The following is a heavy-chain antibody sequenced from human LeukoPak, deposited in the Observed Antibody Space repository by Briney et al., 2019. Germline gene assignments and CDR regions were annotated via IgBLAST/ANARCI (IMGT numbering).Heavy chain of an antibody. V-gene: IGHV4-39*01. J-gene: IGHJ5*02. CDR3: ARHVEDIVVVVAATGNWFDP. Sequence: PSETLSLTRTVSGGSISSSSYYWGWIRQPPGKGLEWIGSIYYSGSTYYNPSLKSRVTISVDTSKNQFSLKLSSVTAADTAVYYCARHVEDIVVVVAATGNWFDPWGQGTLVTVSS. D-gene: IGHD2-15*01. CDR2: IYYSGST. CDR1: GGSISSSSYY.